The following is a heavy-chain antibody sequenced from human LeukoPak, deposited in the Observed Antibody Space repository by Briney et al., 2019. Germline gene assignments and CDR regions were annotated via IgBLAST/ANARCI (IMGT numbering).Heavy chain of an antibody. CDR1: GDTFSIYA. D-gene: IGHD4-17*01. CDR2: IIPIFGTA. J-gene: IGHJ6*03. Sequence: EASVKVSCKASGDTFSIYAFSWVRQAPGQGLEWMGGIIPIFGTANYAQKFQGRVTITADKSTDTAYMELSSLRSEDTAVYYCARHYGADYYYYMDVWGKGTTVTVSS. CDR3: ARHYGADYYYYMDV. V-gene: IGHV1-69*06.